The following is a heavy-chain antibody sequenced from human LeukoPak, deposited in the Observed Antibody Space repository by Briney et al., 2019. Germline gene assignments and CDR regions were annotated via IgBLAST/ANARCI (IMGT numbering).Heavy chain of an antibody. CDR2: IKDDGSDR. CDR1: GFTFTNAW. V-gene: IGHV3-7*01. D-gene: IGHD2-21*02. Sequence: PGGSLRLSCAASGFTFTNAWMSWVRQAPGKGLEWVATIKDDGSDRYYVDSVKDRFTISRDNAKNSLYLQMNSLRAEDTAVYYCARDLRRVYCGGDCSSVALDYWGQGTLVTVSS. J-gene: IGHJ4*02. CDR3: ARDLRRVYCGGDCSSVALDY.